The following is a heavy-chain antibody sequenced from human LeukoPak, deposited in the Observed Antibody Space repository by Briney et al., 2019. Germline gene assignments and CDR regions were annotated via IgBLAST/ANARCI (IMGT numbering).Heavy chain of an antibody. D-gene: IGHD7-27*01. CDR3: ARAGRLWVAFDI. V-gene: IGHV4-61*02. CDR1: GGSISSGSYY. CDR2: IYTSGST. J-gene: IGHJ3*02. Sequence: PSQTLSLTCTASGGSISSGSYYWSWIRQPAGKGLEWIGRIYTSGSTNYNPSLKSRVTISVDTSKNQFSLKLSSVTAADTAVYYCARAGRLWVAFDIWGQGTMVTVSS.